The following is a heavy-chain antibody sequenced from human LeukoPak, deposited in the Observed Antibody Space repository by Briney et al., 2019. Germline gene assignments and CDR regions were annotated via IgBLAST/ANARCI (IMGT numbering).Heavy chain of an antibody. CDR3: ARQPEGANCFDP. Sequence: SETLSLTCTVSGGSISTNYWTWIRQPPGKTLEWIAFIYISGITNYNPSLESRVTMSVDTSKNQISLKLRSVTAADTAVYFCARQPEGANCFDPWGQGTLVTVSS. V-gene: IGHV4-4*09. CDR2: IYISGIT. J-gene: IGHJ5*02. D-gene: IGHD1-14*01. CDR1: GGSISTNY.